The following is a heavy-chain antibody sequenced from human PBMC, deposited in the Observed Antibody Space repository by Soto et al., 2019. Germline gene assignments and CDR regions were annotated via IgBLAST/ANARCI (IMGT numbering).Heavy chain of an antibody. J-gene: IGHJ4*02. CDR3: ARHIHNQGFEYYFDS. CDR1: GGSITSSGSA. V-gene: IGHV4-39*01. D-gene: IGHD1-1*01. Sequence: SETLSLTCNASGGSITSSGSAWGWIRQSPGKGLEWIGTIDYSGNIYYIPSLKSRITISVDTSKNQISLKLSSVTAADTAVYSCARHIHNQGFEYYFDSWGQGTLVTVSS. CDR2: IDYSGNI.